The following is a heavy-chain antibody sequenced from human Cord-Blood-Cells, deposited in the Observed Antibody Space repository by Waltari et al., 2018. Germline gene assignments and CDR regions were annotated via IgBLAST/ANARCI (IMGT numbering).Heavy chain of an antibody. V-gene: IGHV4-39*07. Sequence: QLQLQESGPGLVKPSETLSLTCTVSGGSISSSSSYWGWIRQPPGKGLEWIGSIYYSGSTYYNPSLKSRVTISVDTSKNQFSLKLSSVTAADTAVYYCASFYSGSYYYYYYMDVWGKGTTVTVSS. CDR3: ASFYSGSYYYYYYMDV. J-gene: IGHJ6*03. CDR1: GGSISSSSSY. D-gene: IGHD1-26*01. CDR2: IYYSGST.